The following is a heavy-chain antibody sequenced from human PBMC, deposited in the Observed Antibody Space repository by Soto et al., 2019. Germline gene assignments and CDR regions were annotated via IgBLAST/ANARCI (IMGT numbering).Heavy chain of an antibody. CDR2: IIPILGIA. CDR1: GGTFSSYT. V-gene: IGHV1-69*02. Sequence: QVQLVQSGAEVKKPGSSVKVSCKASGGTFSSYTISWVRQAPGQGLEWMGRIIPILGIANYAKKFQGRVPFTADKSTSTAYLVLSSLRSEDTSVYYCAGGRLDYYCSGRSWAVDIWGQGTMVTVSS. CDR3: AGGRLDYYCSGRSWAVDI. D-gene: IGHD3-10*01. J-gene: IGHJ3*02.